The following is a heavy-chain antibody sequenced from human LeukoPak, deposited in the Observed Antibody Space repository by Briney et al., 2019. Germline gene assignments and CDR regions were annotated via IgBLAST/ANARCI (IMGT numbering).Heavy chain of an antibody. D-gene: IGHD6-6*01. CDR3: AGHRSSSPLDY. V-gene: IGHV4-34*01. J-gene: IGHJ4*02. CDR2: INHSGST. Sequence: SETLSLTCAVYGGSFSGYYWSWIRQPPGKGLEWIGEINHSGSTNYNPSLKSRVTISVDTSKNQFSLKLSSVTAADTAVYYCAGHRSSSPLDYWGQGTLVTVSS. CDR1: GGSFSGYY.